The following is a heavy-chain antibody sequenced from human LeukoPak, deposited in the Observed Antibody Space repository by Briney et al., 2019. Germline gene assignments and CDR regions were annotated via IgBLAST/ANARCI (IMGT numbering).Heavy chain of an antibody. CDR2: IYYTGST. Sequence: SETLSLTCSVSGGSISSLYWSWIRQPPGKGLEWIGYIYYTGSTNYNPSLKSRVTMFVDMSKNRFSLRLSSVTAADTAVYYCARHRAYSSSSPFDYWGQGTLVTVSS. CDR3: ARHRAYSSSSPFDY. J-gene: IGHJ4*02. CDR1: GGSISSLY. V-gene: IGHV4-59*08. D-gene: IGHD6-6*01.